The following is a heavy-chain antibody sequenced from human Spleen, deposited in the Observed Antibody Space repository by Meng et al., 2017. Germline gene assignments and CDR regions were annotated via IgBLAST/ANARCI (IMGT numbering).Heavy chain of an antibody. Sequence: QVQLVQSGAGVKKPGASVKVSCKASGYIFTGHYINWVRQAPGQGPEWMGRINPKTGGTENAQKFHGRVTMTSDTSIDTAYMELKRLRFDDTATYYCARGWKDYGSGSYYHFWGQGTLVTVSS. CDR3: ARGWKDYGSGSYYHF. J-gene: IGHJ4*02. D-gene: IGHD3-10*01. CDR1: GYIFTGHY. CDR2: INPKTGGT. V-gene: IGHV1-2*06.